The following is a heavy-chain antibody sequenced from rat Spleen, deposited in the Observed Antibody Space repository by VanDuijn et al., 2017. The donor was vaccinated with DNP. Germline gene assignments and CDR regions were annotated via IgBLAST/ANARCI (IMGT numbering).Heavy chain of an antibody. Sequence: QVQLKESGPGLMQPSQTLSLTCIVSGFSLTSYHVHWVRQSPGKGLAWMAVIWSGGNTDYNSALKSRLSISRDTSKSQVFLKMNSLQTEDTAMYFCVRGSAFFDYWGQGLMVTVSS. V-gene: IGHV2-32*01. D-gene: IGHD3-2*01. CDR3: VRGSAFFDY. CDR1: GFSLTSYH. CDR2: IWSGGNT. J-gene: IGHJ2*01.